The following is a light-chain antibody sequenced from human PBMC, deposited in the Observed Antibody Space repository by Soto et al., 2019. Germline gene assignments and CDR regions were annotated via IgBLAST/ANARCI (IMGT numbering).Light chain of an antibody. J-gene: IGKJ1*01. CDR3: QQTYSTPRT. CDR2: AAS. Sequence: DIQMTQSPSSVSASVGDRVTIPCRASQSISNFLNWYQQKPGKAPKLLIYAASSLQSGVPSRFSGSGSGTDFTLTISSLQPEDFATYYCQQTYSTPRTFGQGTKVDIK. CDR1: QSISNF. V-gene: IGKV1-39*01.